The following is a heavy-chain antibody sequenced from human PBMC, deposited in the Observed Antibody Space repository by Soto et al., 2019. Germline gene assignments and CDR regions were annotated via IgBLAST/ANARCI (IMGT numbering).Heavy chain of an antibody. Sequence: ETLSLTCAVYGGSFSGYYWSWVRQAPGKGLEWVSYISSSSSTIYYADSVKGRFTISRDNAKNSLYLQMNSLRAEDTAVYYCARGGDYYGSGSYSYYMDVWGKGTTVTVSS. CDR2: ISSSSSTI. J-gene: IGHJ6*03. V-gene: IGHV3-48*01. D-gene: IGHD3-10*01. CDR1: GGSFSGYY. CDR3: ARGGDYYGSGSYSYYMDV.